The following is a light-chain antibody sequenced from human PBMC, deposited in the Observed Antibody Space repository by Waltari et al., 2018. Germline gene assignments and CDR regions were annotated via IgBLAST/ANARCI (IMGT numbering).Light chain of an antibody. J-gene: IGLJ3*02. CDR2: EDY. CDR1: RSDVGTYNL. CDR3: CSYVRGDTGV. V-gene: IGLV2-23*01. Sequence: QSPLTQPASVSGSPGQSITISCTGTRSDVGTYNLVSWYQTHPGKAPKRMIYEDYKRPSGVSDRSSVAKCGNTASLTISGLQAEDEADYFCCSYVRGDTGVFCGGTALAVL.